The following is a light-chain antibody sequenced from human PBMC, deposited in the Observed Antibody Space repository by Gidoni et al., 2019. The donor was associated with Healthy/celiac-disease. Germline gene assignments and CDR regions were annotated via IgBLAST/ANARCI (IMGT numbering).Light chain of an antibody. CDR2: WAS. Sequence: DIVMTQSPDSLAVSLGERATINGKSSQSVLYSSNNKNYLAWYQQKPGQPPKLLIYWASTRESGVPDRFSGSGSGTDFTLTISSLQAEDVAVYYCQQYYSTPFTFGPXTKVDIK. CDR1: QSVLYSSNNKNY. CDR3: QQYYSTPFT. J-gene: IGKJ3*01. V-gene: IGKV4-1*01.